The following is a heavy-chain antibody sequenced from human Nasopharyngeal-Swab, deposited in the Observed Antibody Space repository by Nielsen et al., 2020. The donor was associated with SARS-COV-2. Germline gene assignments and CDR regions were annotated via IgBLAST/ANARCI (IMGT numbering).Heavy chain of an antibody. D-gene: IGHD6-6*01. CDR2: ISSSSSYT. J-gene: IGHJ6*02. Sequence: LSLTCAASGFTFSDYYMSWIRPAPGKGLEWVSYISSSSSYTNYADSVKGRFTISRDNAKNSLYLQMNSLRAEDTAVYYCARLYSSSSYYYYGMDVWGQGTTVTVSS. V-gene: IGHV3-11*06. CDR3: ARLYSSSSYYYYGMDV. CDR1: GFTFSDYY.